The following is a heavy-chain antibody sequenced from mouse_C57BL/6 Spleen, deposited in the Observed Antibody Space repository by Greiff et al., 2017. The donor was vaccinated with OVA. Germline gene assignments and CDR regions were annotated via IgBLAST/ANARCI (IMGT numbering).Heavy chain of an antibody. V-gene: IGHV1-15*01. CDR3: TRRGNYVGYVDY. CDR1: GYTFTDYE. J-gene: IGHJ2*01. CDR2: LDPETGGT. D-gene: IGHD2-1*01. Sequence: QVQLKQSGAELVRPGASVTLSCKASGYTFTDYEMHWVKQTPVHGLEWIGALDPETGGTAYNQKFKGKAILTADKSSSTAYMALRSLTSEDSAVYYCTRRGNYVGYVDYGGKGTTLTVSS.